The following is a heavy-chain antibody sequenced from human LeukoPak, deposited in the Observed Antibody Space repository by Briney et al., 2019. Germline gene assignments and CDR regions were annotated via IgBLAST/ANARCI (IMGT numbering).Heavy chain of an antibody. V-gene: IGHV4-34*01. CDR3: ARDLAYCGGDCYSPVDY. CDR1: GGSFSGYY. Sequence: PSETLSLTCAVYGGSFSGYYWSWIRQPPGKGLEWIGEINHSGSTNYNPSLKSRVTISVDTSKNQFSLKLSSVTAADTAVYYCARDLAYCGGDCYSPVDYWGQGTLVTVSS. CDR2: INHSGST. D-gene: IGHD2-21*02. J-gene: IGHJ4*02.